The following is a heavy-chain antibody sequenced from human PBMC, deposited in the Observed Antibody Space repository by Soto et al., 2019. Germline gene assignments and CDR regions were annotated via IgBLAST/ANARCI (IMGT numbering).Heavy chain of an antibody. D-gene: IGHD3-3*01. CDR3: ARARFGGLGAIFADY. CDR1: GFTVSNND. V-gene: IGHV3-66*01. CDR2: IYRGGST. J-gene: IGHJ4*02. Sequence: EVQLVNSGGGLVQPGGSLRLSGAASGFTVSNNDMSWFRQAPGKGLEWGSVIYRGGSTYYADSAKDRFTISRDNSENTLYLQMSSLRAADTAVYYCARARFGGLGAIFADYWGQGTLVTVSS.